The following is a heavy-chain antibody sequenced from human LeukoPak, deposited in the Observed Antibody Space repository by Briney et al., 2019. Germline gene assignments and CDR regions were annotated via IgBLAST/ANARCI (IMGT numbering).Heavy chain of an antibody. CDR3: AREGEPYGFDY. D-gene: IGHD3-10*01. V-gene: IGHV4/OR15-8*02. CDR1: GDSISSGNW. J-gene: IGHJ4*02. CDR2: VYHNGYL. Sequence: SETLSLTCAVSGDSISSGNWWSWVRQPPGKGLEWIGYVYHNGYLYYNPSLKSRVTISVDRSKNQFSLNLKFVTAADTAVYYCAREGEPYGFDYWGQGALVTVSS.